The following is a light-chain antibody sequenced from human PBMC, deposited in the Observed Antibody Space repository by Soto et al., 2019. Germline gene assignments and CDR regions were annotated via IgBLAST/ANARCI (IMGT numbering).Light chain of an antibody. CDR2: GGS. J-gene: IGKJ4*01. Sequence: EIVFTQSPATLSSSPCETATISCRASQYVGTRLAWYQQKPGQAPRLLIYGGSSRATGIPDRFSGGGSGTDFSLTISRLETEDFSVYYCHQYGSSPLTFGGGTKV. CDR3: HQYGSSPLT. CDR1: QYVGTR. V-gene: IGKV3-20*01.